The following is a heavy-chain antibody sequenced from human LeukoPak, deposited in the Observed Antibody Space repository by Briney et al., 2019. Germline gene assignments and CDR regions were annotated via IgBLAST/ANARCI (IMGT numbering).Heavy chain of an antibody. Sequence: VASVKVSCKASGGTFSSYAISWVRQAPGQGLEWMGGIIPIFGTANYAQKFQGRVTITTDESTSTAYMELSSLRAEDTAVYYCAKWTDDYGGNFGYWGQGTLVTVSS. CDR3: AKWTDDYGGNFGY. CDR1: GGTFSSYA. D-gene: IGHD4-23*01. J-gene: IGHJ4*02. CDR2: IIPIFGTA. V-gene: IGHV1-69*05.